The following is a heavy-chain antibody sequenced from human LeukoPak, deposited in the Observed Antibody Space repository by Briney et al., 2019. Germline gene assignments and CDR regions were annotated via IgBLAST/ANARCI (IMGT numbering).Heavy chain of an antibody. J-gene: IGHJ4*02. Sequence: PSETLSLNCAVYGGSFSGYYWSWIRQPPGKGLEWIGEINHSGSTNYNPSLKSRVTISVDTSKNQFSLKLSSVTAADTAVYYCAREKVITFGGVIVPYYFDYWGQGTLVTVSS. V-gene: IGHV4-34*01. CDR1: GGSFSGYY. CDR3: AREKVITFGGVIVPYYFDY. D-gene: IGHD3-16*02. CDR2: INHSGST.